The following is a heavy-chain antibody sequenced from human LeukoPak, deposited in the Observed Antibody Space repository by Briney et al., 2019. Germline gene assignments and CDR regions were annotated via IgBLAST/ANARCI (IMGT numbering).Heavy chain of an antibody. V-gene: IGHV4-31*03. CDR3: ARRPATVASPLDY. Sequence: PSQTLSLTCTVSGGSISSGGYYWRWIRQHPGKGLEWIGYIYYSGSTYYNPSLKSRVTISVDTSKNQFSLKLSSVTAADTAVYYCARRPATVASPLDYWGLGTLVTVSS. CDR1: GGSISSGGYY. J-gene: IGHJ4*02. CDR2: IYYSGST. D-gene: IGHD4-17*01.